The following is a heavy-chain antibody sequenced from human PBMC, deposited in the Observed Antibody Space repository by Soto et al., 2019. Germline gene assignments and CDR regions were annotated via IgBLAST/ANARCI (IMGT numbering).Heavy chain of an antibody. V-gene: IGHV4-59*08. J-gene: IGHJ6*03. D-gene: IGHD3-9*01. CDR3: ARTVLGPDLLADSFVDYYYYMDV. Sequence: PSETLSLTCTVSGGSISNFYWSWIRQPPGKGLEWIGYVYYTGSTSYNPSLKRRVTFSADSSRGQFSLRLNSVTAADTAVYYCARTVLGPDLLADSFVDYYYYMDVWSQGTTVTVSS. CDR1: GGSISNFY. CDR2: VYYTGST.